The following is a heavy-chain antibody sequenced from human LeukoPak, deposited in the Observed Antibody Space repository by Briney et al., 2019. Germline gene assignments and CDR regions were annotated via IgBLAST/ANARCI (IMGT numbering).Heavy chain of an antibody. Sequence: ASVKVSCKASGYTFTGYYMHWVRQAPGQGLEWMGWINPNSGGTNYAQKFQGRVTMTRDTSISTAYMELSRLRSDDTAVYYCARDRVRMITSSSLIAYWGQGTLVTVSS. CDR2: INPNSGGT. CDR3: ARDRVRMITSSSLIAY. D-gene: IGHD3-16*01. CDR1: GYTFTGYY. V-gene: IGHV1-2*02. J-gene: IGHJ4*02.